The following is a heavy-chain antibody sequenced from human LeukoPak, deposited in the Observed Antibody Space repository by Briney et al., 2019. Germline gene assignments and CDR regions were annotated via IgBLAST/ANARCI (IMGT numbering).Heavy chain of an antibody. D-gene: IGHD2-21*01. J-gene: IGHJ4*02. V-gene: IGHV3-30*18. CDR1: GFTFSSYG. CDR3: AKGDFDY. Sequence: GGSLSLSCAASGFTFSSYGMHWVRQAPGKGLEWVAVISYDGSNKYYADSVKGRFTISRDNSKNTLYLQMNSLRAEDTAVYYCAKGDFDYWGQGTLVTVSS. CDR2: ISYDGSNK.